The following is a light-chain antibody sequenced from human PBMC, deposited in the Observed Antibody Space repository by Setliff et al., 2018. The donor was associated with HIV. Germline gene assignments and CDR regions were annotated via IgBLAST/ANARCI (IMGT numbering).Light chain of an antibody. CDR3: SSYTNITTRV. J-gene: IGLJ1*01. CDR2: DVT. V-gene: IGLV2-14*03. Sequence: LTQPASVSGSPGQSITISCTGTRSDVGGFNYVSWYQQHPGKVPKLMIYDVTKRPSGISSRFSASKSGNTASLTISGLQTEDEADYYCSSYTNITTRVFGTGTKVTV. CDR1: RSDVGGFNY.